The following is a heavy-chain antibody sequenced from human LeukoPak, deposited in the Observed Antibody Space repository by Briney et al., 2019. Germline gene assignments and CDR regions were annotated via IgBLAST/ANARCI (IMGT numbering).Heavy chain of an antibody. J-gene: IGHJ4*02. CDR1: GFTFSSYW. D-gene: IGHD3-22*01. V-gene: IGHV3-7*01. CDR2: IKQDGSEK. CDR3: ARDHYDSSGPFVF. Sequence: GGSLRLSCAAPGFTFSSYWMSWVRQAPGKGLEWVANIKQDGSEKYYVDSVKGRFTISRDNAKNSLYLQMNSLRAEDTAVYYCARDHYDSSGPFVFWGQGTLVTVSS.